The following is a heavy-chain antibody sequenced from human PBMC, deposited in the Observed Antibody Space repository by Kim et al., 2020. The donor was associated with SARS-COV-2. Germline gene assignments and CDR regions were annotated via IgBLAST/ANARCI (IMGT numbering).Heavy chain of an antibody. V-gene: IGHV7-4-1*02. CDR2: INTNTGNP. D-gene: IGHD3-3*01. CDR1: GYTFTSYA. J-gene: IGHJ5*02. Sequence: ASVKVSCKASGYTFTSYAMNWVRQAPGQGLEWMGWINTNTGNPTYAQGFTGRFVFSLDTSVSTAYLQISSLKAEDTAVYYCAREEADYDFWSGYNTRWFDPWGQGTLVTVSS. CDR3: AREEADYDFWSGYNTRWFDP.